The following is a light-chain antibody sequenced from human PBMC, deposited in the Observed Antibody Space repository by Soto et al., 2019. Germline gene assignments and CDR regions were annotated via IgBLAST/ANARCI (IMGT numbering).Light chain of an antibody. V-gene: IGLV2-8*01. CDR2: EVT. CDR1: SSDVGGYNY. CDR3: SSYAGSNSGV. J-gene: IGLJ3*02. Sequence: QSALTQPPSASGSPGQSVAISCTGTSSDVGGYNYVSWYQQHPGKAPKLMIHEVTKRPSGVPDRFSGSKSGNTASLTVSGLMAEDEADYYCSSYAGSNSGVFGGGTKLTVL.